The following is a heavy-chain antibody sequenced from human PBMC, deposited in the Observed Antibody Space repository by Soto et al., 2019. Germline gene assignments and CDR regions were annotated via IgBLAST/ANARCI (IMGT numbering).Heavy chain of an antibody. Sequence: QVQLQESGPGLVKPSQTLSLTCTVSGGSISSGGYYWSWIRQHPGKGLEWIGYIFYSGSTYYNPSLKLRVTISVETAKNPFSLKLSYVTASATAVYYCARVAVDFCSGYQDQSRYYFDYWGEGPLVTVSS. CDR1: GGSISSGGYY. CDR3: ARVAVDFCSGYQDQSRYYFDY. V-gene: IGHV4-31*03. CDR2: IFYSGST. J-gene: IGHJ4*02. D-gene: IGHD3-3*01.